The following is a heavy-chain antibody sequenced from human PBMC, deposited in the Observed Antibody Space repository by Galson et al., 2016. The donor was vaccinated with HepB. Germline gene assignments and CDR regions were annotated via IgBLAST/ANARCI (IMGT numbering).Heavy chain of an antibody. D-gene: IGHD3/OR15-3a*01. CDR3: ASGTGPPNNWFDP. V-gene: IGHV5-51*01. J-gene: IGHJ5*02. CDR1: GYRFTSYW. CDR2: IYPGDSDT. Sequence: QSGAEVKKPGESLKISCKGSGYRFTSYWIGWVRQMPGKGLEWMGIIYPGDSDTRYSPSVQGQVTIPADKSISTAYLQWSSLKASDTAMYYRASGTGPPNNWFDPWGQGTLVTVSS.